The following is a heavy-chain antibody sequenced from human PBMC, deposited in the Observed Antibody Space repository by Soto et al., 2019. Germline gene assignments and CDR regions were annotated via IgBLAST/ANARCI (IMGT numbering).Heavy chain of an antibody. D-gene: IGHD5-12*01. Sequence: ASVKVSCKASGGTFSSYTISWVRQAPGQGLEWMGRIIPILGIANYAQKFQGRVTITADKSTSTAYMELSSLRSEDTAVYYCAIESGSNFINWFDPWGQGTLVTVSS. CDR2: IIPILGIA. V-gene: IGHV1-69*02. CDR1: GGTFSSYT. CDR3: AIESGSNFINWFDP. J-gene: IGHJ5*02.